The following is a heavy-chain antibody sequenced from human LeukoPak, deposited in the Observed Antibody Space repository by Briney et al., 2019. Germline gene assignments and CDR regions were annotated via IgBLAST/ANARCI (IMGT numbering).Heavy chain of an antibody. CDR2: IDYSGNT. D-gene: IGHD2-15*01. J-gene: IGHJ4*02. Sequence: SETLSLTCTVSGGSISSYYWSWIRQPPGKGLEWIGYIDYSGNTKYNPSLKSRVTISLNASKNQVSLKLSSVTAADTALYYCARHDATRGLDYWGLGTLVTVSS. CDR3: ARHDATRGLDY. CDR1: GGSISSYY. V-gene: IGHV4-59*08.